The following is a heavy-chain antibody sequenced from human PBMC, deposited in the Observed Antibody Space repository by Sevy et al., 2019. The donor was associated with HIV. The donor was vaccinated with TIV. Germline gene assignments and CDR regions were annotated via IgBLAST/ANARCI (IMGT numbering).Heavy chain of an antibody. J-gene: IGHJ4*02. Sequence: SETLSLTCTVSGASISSYSWSWIRQPPGKGLEWIGYINYSGSTNYNPSLKRRVTISVDTSKHQFSLKLSSVTAADTAVYYCARGEYSYGYWREFDYWGQGTLVTVSS. CDR3: ARGEYSYGYWREFDY. D-gene: IGHD5-18*01. CDR1: GASISSYS. V-gene: IGHV4-59*01. CDR2: INYSGST.